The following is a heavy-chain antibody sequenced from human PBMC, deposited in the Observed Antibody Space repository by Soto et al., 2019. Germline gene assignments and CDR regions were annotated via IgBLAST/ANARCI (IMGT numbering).Heavy chain of an antibody. CDR3: ARVPLSGWGVDY. CDR1: GFTFSSYR. Sequence: EVQLVESGGGLVKPGGSLRLSCAVSGFTFSSYRMSWVRQAPGKGLEWVSCISSSSNYIYYADSVKGRFTISRDNAKNSLYLQMNSLRAEDTALYYCARVPLSGWGVDYWCQGTLVTVSA. V-gene: IGHV3-21*01. J-gene: IGHJ4*02. D-gene: IGHD3-16*01. CDR2: ISSSSNYI.